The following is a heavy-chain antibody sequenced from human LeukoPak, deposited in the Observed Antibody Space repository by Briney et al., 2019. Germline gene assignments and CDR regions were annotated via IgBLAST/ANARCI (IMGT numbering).Heavy chain of an antibody. CDR1: GFTFSSYS. Sequence: SGGSLRLSCAASGFTFSSYSMNWVRQAPGKGLEWVSAISGSGGSTYYADSVKGRFTISRDNSRNTLYLQMNSLRAEDTAVYYCAKGPLLWNWVQGTLVTVSS. D-gene: IGHD2/OR15-2a*01. J-gene: IGHJ4*02. CDR2: ISGSGGST. CDR3: AKGPLLWN. V-gene: IGHV3-23*01.